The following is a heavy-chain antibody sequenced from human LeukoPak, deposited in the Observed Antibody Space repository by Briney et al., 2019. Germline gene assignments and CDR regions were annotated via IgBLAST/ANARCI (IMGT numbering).Heavy chain of an antibody. V-gene: IGHV3-74*01. CDR1: GFALVRDW. D-gene: IGHD6-19*01. Sequence: GGSLRLSCAASGFALVRDWMHWVRQAPGKGLEWVSRINPDGSITDYADSVKGRFTISRDNSRDTLYLQMNNLRAEDTAIYYCARNPERYSSGPGAFDIWGQGTMVTVSS. CDR3: ARNPERYSSGPGAFDI. CDR2: INPDGSIT. J-gene: IGHJ3*02.